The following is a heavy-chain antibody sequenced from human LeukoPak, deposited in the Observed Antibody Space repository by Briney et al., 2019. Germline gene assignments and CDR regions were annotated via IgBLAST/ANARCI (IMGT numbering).Heavy chain of an antibody. J-gene: IGHJ4*02. CDR1: GFTFSSYA. V-gene: IGHV3-23*01. Sequence: GGSLRLSCAASGFTFSSYAMSWVRQAPGKGLEWVSAISGSGDRTYYADSVMGRFTISRDNFKNTLYLQMNSLRAEDTAVYYCARDLNYYDSSGYYPKAAYWGQGTLVTVSS. D-gene: IGHD3-22*01. CDR2: ISGSGDRT. CDR3: ARDLNYYDSSGYYPKAAY.